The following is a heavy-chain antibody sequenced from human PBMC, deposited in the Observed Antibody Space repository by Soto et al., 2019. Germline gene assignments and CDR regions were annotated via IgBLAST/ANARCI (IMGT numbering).Heavy chain of an antibody. Sequence: QVQLVQSGAEVKKPGSSVKVSCKASGGTFSSYTISWVRQAPGQGLEWMGRIIPIFGIANYAQKFQGRVTITADKSTSTAYMELSSLRSEDPAVYYCAKSIAAAGRNDYWGQGTLVTVSS. CDR2: IIPIFGIA. D-gene: IGHD6-13*01. V-gene: IGHV1-69*02. CDR1: GGTFSSYT. CDR3: AKSIAAAGRNDY. J-gene: IGHJ4*02.